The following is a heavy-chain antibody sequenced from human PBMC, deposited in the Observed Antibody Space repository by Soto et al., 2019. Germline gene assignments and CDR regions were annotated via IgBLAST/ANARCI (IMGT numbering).Heavy chain of an antibody. D-gene: IGHD6-19*01. Sequence: GGSLRLSCAASGFTFSSYGMHWVRQAPGKGLEWVAVIWYDGSNKYYADSVKGRFTISRDNSKNTLYLQMNSLRAEDTAVYYCARDSFPGGGSGWYGDWGQGTLVTVSS. V-gene: IGHV3-33*01. J-gene: IGHJ4*02. CDR2: IWYDGSNK. CDR3: ARDSFPGGGSGWYGD. CDR1: GFTFSSYG.